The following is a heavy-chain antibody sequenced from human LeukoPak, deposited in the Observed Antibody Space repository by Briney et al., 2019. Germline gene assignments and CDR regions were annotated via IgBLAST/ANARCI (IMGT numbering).Heavy chain of an antibody. J-gene: IGHJ4*02. V-gene: IGHV4-4*07. Sequence: SETLSLTCTVSGGSISNYYWSWIRQPAGKGLEWIWRIYTSGSTNYNPSLKSRVTMSVDTSKNQFSLKLSSVTAADTAVYYCARESYSSSYLFDYWGQGTLVTVSS. CDR2: IYTSGST. CDR1: GGSISNYY. D-gene: IGHD6-6*01. CDR3: ARESYSSSYLFDY.